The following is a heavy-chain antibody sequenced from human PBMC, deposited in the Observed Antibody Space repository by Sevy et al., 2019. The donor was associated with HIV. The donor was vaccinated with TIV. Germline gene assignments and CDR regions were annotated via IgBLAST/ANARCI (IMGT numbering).Heavy chain of an antibody. CDR3: AKNHYELVSYFEH. J-gene: IGHJ1*01. CDR1: RASFTNPA. CDR2: ISGSGGTK. V-gene: IGHV3-23*01. Sequence: GGSLRLSCSTSRASFTNPAMSWLRHAPRTGLEWVASISGSGGTKYYAGSVRGRFSISRDDSEDTVYLQMSSLRAEVTAVYYCAKNHYELVSYFEHWGQGTLVTVSS. D-gene: IGHD3-22*01.